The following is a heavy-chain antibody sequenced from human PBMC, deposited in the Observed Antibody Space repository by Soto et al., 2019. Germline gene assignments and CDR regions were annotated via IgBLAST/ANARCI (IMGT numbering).Heavy chain of an antibody. CDR2: TYYRSKWYN. D-gene: IGHD6-6*01. Sequence: SHTLSLTCAISGDSVSSNSAAWHWIRQSPSRGLEWLGRTYYRSKWYNDYAVSVKSRITINPDTSKNQFSLQLNSVNPDDTAVYYCVRGPEQLVWFDPWGQGTRVTVSS. J-gene: IGHJ5*02. CDR1: GDSVSSNSAA. V-gene: IGHV6-1*01. CDR3: VRGPEQLVWFDP.